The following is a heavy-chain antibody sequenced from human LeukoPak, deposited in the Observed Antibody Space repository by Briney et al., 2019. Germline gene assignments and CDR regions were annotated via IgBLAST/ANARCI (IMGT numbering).Heavy chain of an antibody. J-gene: IGHJ6*03. D-gene: IGHD7-27*01. CDR1: GLTFSNYW. V-gene: IGHV3-7*01. CDR3: ARQPWGYFYYYYMDV. Sequence: GGSLRLSCAASGLTFSNYWMSWVRQAPGKGLEWVANIKQDGSEKYYVDSVKGRFTISRDNAKNSLYLQVNSLRAEDTAVYYCARQPWGYFYYYYMDVWGKGTTVTVSS. CDR2: IKQDGSEK.